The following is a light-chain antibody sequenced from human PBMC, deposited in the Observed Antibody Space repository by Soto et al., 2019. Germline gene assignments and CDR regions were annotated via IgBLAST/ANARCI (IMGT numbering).Light chain of an antibody. J-gene: IGLJ1*01. Sequence: QSVLTQPPSASGTPGQRVTISCSGSSSNIGSNTVNWYHQHPGTTPKLLIYINNQRPSGVPDRFSGSKSVTSASLAISGLQYEDEDDYYCGAWDDSLNSYVFGTGTKVTVL. V-gene: IGLV1-44*01. CDR1: SSNIGSNT. CDR3: GAWDDSLNSYV. CDR2: INN.